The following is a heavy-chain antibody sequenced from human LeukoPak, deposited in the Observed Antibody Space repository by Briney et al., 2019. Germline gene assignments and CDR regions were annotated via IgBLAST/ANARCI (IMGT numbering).Heavy chain of an antibody. V-gene: IGHV1-2*02. J-gene: IGHJ4*02. CDR1: GYTFTGYY. D-gene: IGHD3-9*01. CDR3: ARDTDILTGYFVY. CDR2: INPNSGGT. Sequence: GASVKVSCKASGYTFTGYYTHWVRQAPGQGLEWMGWINPNSGGTNYAQKFQGRVTMTRDTSISTAYMELSRLRSDDTAVYYCARDTDILTGYFVYWGQGTLVTVSS.